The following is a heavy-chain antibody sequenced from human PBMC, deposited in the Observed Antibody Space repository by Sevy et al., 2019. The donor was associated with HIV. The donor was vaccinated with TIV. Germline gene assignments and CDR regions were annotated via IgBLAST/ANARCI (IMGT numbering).Heavy chain of an antibody. CDR3: ARVYYDDYSGPGY. V-gene: IGHV1-46*01. J-gene: IGHJ4*02. CDR2: INPSGGST. CDR1: GYTFTSYY. D-gene: IGHD3-22*01. Sequence: ASVKVSCKASGYTFTSYYIHWVRQAPGQGLEWMGLINPSGGSTSYAQKLQGRVTMTRDTSTNTVYIELSSLRSEDTAVYYCARVYYDDYSGPGYWGQGTLVTVSS.